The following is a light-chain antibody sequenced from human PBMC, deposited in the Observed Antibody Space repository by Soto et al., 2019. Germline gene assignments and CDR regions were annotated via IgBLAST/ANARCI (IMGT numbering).Light chain of an antibody. CDR2: GAS. Sequence: EIVMTQSPATLSVSPGERATLSCRASQSVGSDLAWYKQKPGQAPRLLIYGASTRATGIPARFSGSGSGTESTLTNSSLQSEDCAVYYCQQYTNGPPYTLGQGTKLEIK. J-gene: IGKJ2*01. CDR3: QQYTNGPPYT. V-gene: IGKV3-15*01. CDR1: QSVGSD.